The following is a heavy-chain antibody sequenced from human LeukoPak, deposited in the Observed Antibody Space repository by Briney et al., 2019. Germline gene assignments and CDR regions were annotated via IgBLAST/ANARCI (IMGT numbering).Heavy chain of an antibody. J-gene: IGHJ4*02. Sequence: GGSLRLSCAASGFTFSSYAMSWVRRAPGKGLEWVSAISGSGGSTYYADSVKGRFTISRDNSKNTVYLQMSSLRVEDTAIYYCARDDVAVAGTDYWGQGTLVTVSS. V-gene: IGHV3-23*01. CDR3: ARDDVAVAGTDY. D-gene: IGHD6-19*01. CDR2: ISGSGGST. CDR1: GFTFSSYA.